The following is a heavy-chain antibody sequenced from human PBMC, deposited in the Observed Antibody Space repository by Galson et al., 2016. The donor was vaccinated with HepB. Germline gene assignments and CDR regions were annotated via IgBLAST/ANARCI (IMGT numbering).Heavy chain of an antibody. J-gene: IGHJ4*02. Sequence: SLRLSCAASGLSFSPYAVSWVRQAPGKGLEWVSVIYTGGSTYYADSVKGRFTISRDNSKNMLYLQMNSLRAEDTAVYYCARAIAAAGNFDYWGQGTLVTVSS. V-gene: IGHV3-53*01. CDR1: GLSFSPYA. CDR3: ARAIAAAGNFDY. D-gene: IGHD6-13*01. CDR2: IYTGGST.